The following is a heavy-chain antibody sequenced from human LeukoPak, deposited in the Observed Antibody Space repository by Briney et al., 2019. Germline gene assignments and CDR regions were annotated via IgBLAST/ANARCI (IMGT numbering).Heavy chain of an antibody. CDR1: GGSISSGGYY. V-gene: IGHV4-31*03. CDR3: ARLETDGQFGETFDY. Sequence: PSETLSLTCTVSGGSISSGGYYWSWIRQHPGKGLEWIGYIYYSGSTYYNPSLKSRVTISVDTSKNQFSLKLSSVTAADTAVYYCARLETDGQFGETFDYWGQGTLVTVSS. CDR2: IYYSGST. J-gene: IGHJ4*02. D-gene: IGHD3-10*01.